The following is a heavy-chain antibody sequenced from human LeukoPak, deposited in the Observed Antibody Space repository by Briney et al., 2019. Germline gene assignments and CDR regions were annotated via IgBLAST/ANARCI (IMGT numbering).Heavy chain of an antibody. Sequence: SETLSLTCAVYGGSFSGYYWGWIRQPPGKGLEWIGEINHSGSTNYNPSLWSRVTISVDTSKNQFSLKLSSVTAADTAVYYCARGDIVVVPAAMYYYYYMDVWGKGTTVTVSS. CDR3: ARGDIVVVPAAMYYYYYMDV. J-gene: IGHJ6*03. D-gene: IGHD2-2*01. CDR1: GGSFSGYY. V-gene: IGHV4-34*01. CDR2: INHSGST.